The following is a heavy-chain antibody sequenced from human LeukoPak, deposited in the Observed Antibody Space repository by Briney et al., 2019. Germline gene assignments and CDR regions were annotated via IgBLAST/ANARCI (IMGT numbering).Heavy chain of an antibody. CDR3: ARDPGGTDIQGDY. Sequence: PGGSLRLSCAASGFTFISYAMHWVRQAPGKGLEWVAVISYDGSNKYYADSVKGRFTISRDNSKNTLYLQMNSLRPEDTAVYYCARDPGGTDIQGDYWGQGTLVTVSS. V-gene: IGHV3-30*04. CDR1: GFTFISYA. CDR2: ISYDGSNK. D-gene: IGHD1-26*01. J-gene: IGHJ4*02.